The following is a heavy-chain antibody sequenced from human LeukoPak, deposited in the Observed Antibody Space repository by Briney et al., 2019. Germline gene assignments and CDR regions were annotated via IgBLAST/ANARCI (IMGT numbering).Heavy chain of an antibody. V-gene: IGHV4-30-4*07. CDR1: GDSISSGGYS. CDR3: ARHTLPWYFDY. D-gene: IGHD3-16*01. CDR2: IHDSGST. Sequence: SETLSLTCAVSGDSISSGGYSWSWIRQTPGKGLEWIAYIHDSGSTYNNPSLKTRLSISIDTSKNQFSLKLSSATAADTAVYYCARHTLPWYFDYWGQGTLVTVSS. J-gene: IGHJ4*02.